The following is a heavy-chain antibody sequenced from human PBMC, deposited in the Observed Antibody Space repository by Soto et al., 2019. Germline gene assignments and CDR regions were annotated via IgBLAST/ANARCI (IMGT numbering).Heavy chain of an antibody. Sequence: KPSETLSLTCTVSGGSISSYYWGWIRQPPGKGLEWIGDIYYSGSTNYNPSLKSRVTISVDTSKNQFSLKLSSVTAADTAVYYCARRGGMITFGGVIVKDYYYGMDVWGQGTTVTVS. V-gene: IGHV4-59*08. J-gene: IGHJ6*02. CDR1: GGSISSYY. CDR2: IYYSGST. CDR3: ARRGGMITFGGVIVKDYYYGMDV. D-gene: IGHD3-16*02.